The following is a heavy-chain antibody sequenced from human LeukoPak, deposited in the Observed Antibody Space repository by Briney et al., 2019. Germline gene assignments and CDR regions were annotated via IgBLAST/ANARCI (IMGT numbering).Heavy chain of an antibody. Sequence: PGGSLRLSCAASGFTVSNNYMTWVRQAPGKGLEWVSVIYSGGSAYYADSVKGRFTISRDNSKNTLYLQMNSLRAEDTALYYCAKHQLVGDWYFDLWGRGTLVTVSS. V-gene: IGHV3-66*01. CDR1: GFTVSNNY. CDR2: IYSGGSA. D-gene: IGHD6-13*01. CDR3: AKHQLVGDWYFDL. J-gene: IGHJ2*01.